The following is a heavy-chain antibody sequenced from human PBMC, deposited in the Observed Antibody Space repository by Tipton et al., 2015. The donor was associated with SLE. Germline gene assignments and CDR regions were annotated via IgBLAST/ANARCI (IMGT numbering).Heavy chain of an antibody. J-gene: IGHJ4*02. V-gene: IGHV1-18*01. CDR2: LNPNNGAT. Sequence: QLVQSGAEVKKPGQSLKISCKGSGYTFTSYGISWVRQAPGQGLEWTTSLNPNNGATKYAQNLQGRVTMTTYTSTSTAYMELRSLRSDDTAVYYCARDPLAYCGGDGRSSFDYGGQGTLVTVSS. CDR3: ARDPLAYCGGDGRSSFDY. CDR1: GYTFTSYG. D-gene: IGHD2-21*01.